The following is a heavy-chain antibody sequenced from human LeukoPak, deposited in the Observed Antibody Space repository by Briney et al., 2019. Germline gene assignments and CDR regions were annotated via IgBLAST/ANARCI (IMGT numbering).Heavy chain of an antibody. J-gene: IGHJ4*02. CDR1: GFTFSNYG. Sequence: GGSLRLSCAASGFTFSNYGMHWVPQAPGKGLEWVAVIWYDGSNKYYADSVKGRFTISRDNSKNTLYLQMNSLRAEGTAVYYCAKGGDSSNWYYFDYWGQGTLVTVSS. D-gene: IGHD6-13*01. CDR2: IWYDGSNK. CDR3: AKGGDSSNWYYFDY. V-gene: IGHV3-33*06.